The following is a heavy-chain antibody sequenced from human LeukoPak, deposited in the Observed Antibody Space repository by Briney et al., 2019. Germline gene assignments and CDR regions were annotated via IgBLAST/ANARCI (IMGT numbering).Heavy chain of an antibody. CDR2: ILQDGSEK. V-gene: IGHV3-7*04. D-gene: IGHD3-10*01. CDR3: ARGDYYGSGSSFIDAFDI. CDR1: GFTFSSYW. J-gene: IGHJ3*02. Sequence: PGGCLRLSCAASGFTFSSYWMSWVRQAPGKGLEWVANILQDGSEKYYVDSMKGRFTISRDNAKKSLYLQMNSLRAEDTAVYYCARGDYYGSGSSFIDAFDIWGQGTMVTASS.